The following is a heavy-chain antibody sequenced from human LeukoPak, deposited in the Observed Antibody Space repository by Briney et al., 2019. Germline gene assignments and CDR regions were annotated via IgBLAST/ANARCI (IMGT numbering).Heavy chain of an antibody. D-gene: IGHD3-22*01. CDR1: GFTFSNYD. CDR3: AKELDSSGYFDY. Sequence: TGGSLRLSCAASGFTFSNYDMSWVRQAPGKGLEWVSGISGSGGSTYHADSVKGRFTISRDNSNNTLYLQMNSLRAEDTAVYYCAKELDSSGYFDYWGQGTLVTVSS. V-gene: IGHV3-23*01. CDR2: ISGSGGST. J-gene: IGHJ4*02.